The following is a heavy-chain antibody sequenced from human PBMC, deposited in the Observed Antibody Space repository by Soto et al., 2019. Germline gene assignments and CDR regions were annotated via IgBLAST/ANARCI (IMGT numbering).Heavy chain of an antibody. D-gene: IGHD5-18*01. Sequence: GASVKVSCKASGGTFSSYAISWVRQAPGQGLEWMGGIIPIFGTANYAQKFQGRVTITADESTSTAYMELSSLRSEDTAVYYCARASSGYSYGRIPSEGYYYYGMDVWGQGTTVTVSS. CDR1: GGTFSSYA. CDR2: IIPIFGTA. V-gene: IGHV1-69*13. J-gene: IGHJ6*02. CDR3: ARASSGYSYGRIPSEGYYYYGMDV.